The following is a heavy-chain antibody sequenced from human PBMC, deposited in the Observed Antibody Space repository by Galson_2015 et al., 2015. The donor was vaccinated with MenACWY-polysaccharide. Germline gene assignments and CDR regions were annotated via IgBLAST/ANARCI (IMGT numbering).Heavy chain of an antibody. CDR3: AKNASGWYWFDP. J-gene: IGHJ5*02. CDR1: GFTFNNYA. Sequence: SLRLSCAASGFTFNNYAMSWVRQAPGKGLEWVSAISGSGGTTYHADSVKGRFTISRDNSKNTLSLQMNSLRAEDTAVYYCAKNASGWYWFDPWGQGTLVTVSS. V-gene: IGHV3-23*01. CDR2: ISGSGGTT. D-gene: IGHD6-19*01.